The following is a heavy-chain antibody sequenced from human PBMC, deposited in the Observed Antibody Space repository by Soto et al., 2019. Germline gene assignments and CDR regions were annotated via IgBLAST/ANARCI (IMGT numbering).Heavy chain of an antibody. CDR3: ARGDYYGSGSFAGMDV. J-gene: IGHJ6*02. Sequence: QVQLVQSGAEVKKPGSSVKVSCKASGGTFSSYAISWVRQAPGQGLEWMGGIIPIFGTANYAQKFQGRVTITADESTSTAYMELSSLRSEDTPVYYCARGDYYGSGSFAGMDVWGQGTTVTVSS. CDR2: IIPIFGTA. V-gene: IGHV1-69*01. D-gene: IGHD3-10*01. CDR1: GGTFSSYA.